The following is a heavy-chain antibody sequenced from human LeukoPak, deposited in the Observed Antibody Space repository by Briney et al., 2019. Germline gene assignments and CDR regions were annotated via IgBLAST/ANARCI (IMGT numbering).Heavy chain of an antibody. CDR2: IYYSGST. CDR3: ARRDDSSGYHKIFDY. D-gene: IGHD3-22*01. Sequence: SETLSLTCTVSGGSISSSSYYWGWIRQPPGKGLEWIGSIYYSGSTYYNPSLKSRVTISIDTSKNQFYLKLSSLTAADTVVYYCARRDDSSGYHKIFDYWGPGTLVTVSS. J-gene: IGHJ4*02. CDR1: GGSISSSSYY. V-gene: IGHV4-39*01.